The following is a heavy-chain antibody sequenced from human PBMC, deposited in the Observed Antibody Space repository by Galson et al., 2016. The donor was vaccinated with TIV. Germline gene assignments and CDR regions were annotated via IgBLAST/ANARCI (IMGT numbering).Heavy chain of an antibody. D-gene: IGHD5-18*01. CDR3: ARHGDTATGDAFDI. CDR2: ISDDATTA. CDR1: GFTFSSYS. Sequence: SLRLSCAASGFTFSSYSMTWVRQAPGKGLVWVSRISDDATTATYADSVKGRFTISRDNTKNTLHLQMNSLRADDTAVYYCARHGDTATGDAFDIWGQGTMVTVSS. J-gene: IGHJ3*02. V-gene: IGHV3-74*01.